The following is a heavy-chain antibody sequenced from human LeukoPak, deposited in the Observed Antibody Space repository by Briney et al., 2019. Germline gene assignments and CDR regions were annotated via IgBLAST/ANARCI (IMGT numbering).Heavy chain of an antibody. CDR1: RFTFSNAW. D-gene: IGHD3-10*01. V-gene: IGHV3-15*01. J-gene: IGHJ4*02. Sequence: GGSLRLSCAASRFTFSNAWMSWVRQAPGKGLEWVGRIKSKTDGGTTDYAAPVKGRFTISRDDSKNTLYLQMNSLKTEDTAVYYCTTEGREVSLPGGSWVYFDYWGQGTLVTVSS. CDR3: TTEGREVSLPGGSWVYFDY. CDR2: IKSKTDGGTT.